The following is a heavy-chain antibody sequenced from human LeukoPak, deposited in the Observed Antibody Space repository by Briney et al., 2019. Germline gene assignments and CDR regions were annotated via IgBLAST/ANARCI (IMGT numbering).Heavy chain of an antibody. D-gene: IGHD3-10*01. CDR3: ARGRNYYGSGSYFRSWGYYYMDV. CDR2: IYYSGRT. CDR1: GGSISSYY. Sequence: SETLSLTCTVSGGSISSYYWSWIRQPPGKGLEWIGYIYYSGRTNFNPSLKSRVTISVDTSKNQFSLKMSSVTAADTAVYYCARGRNYYGSGSYFRSWGYYYMDVWGKGTTVTVSS. J-gene: IGHJ6*03. V-gene: IGHV4-59*12.